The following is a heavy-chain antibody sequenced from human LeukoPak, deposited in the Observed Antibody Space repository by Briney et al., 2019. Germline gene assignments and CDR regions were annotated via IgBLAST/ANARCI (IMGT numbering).Heavy chain of an antibody. CDR1: GYTFTGYY. V-gene: IGHV1-2*02. J-gene: IGHJ4*02. CDR2: VNPYSGDI. CDR3: ARALVPYNGYDDF. Sequence: ASVTVSCKTSGYTFTGYYVRWVRQAPGQGLEWMGWVNPYSGDINYAQRFQGRVSMTRDTSISTAYLELSRLISDDTAVYYCARALVPYNGYDDFWGQGTLVTVSS. D-gene: IGHD5-12*01.